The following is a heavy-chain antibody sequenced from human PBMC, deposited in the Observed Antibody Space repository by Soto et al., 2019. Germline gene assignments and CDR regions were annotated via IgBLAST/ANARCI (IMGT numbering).Heavy chain of an antibody. Sequence: GGSLRLSCTASGFTFSSYWMSWVRQAPGKGLEWVANIKQDGSEKYYVDSVKGRFTIYRDNAKNSLYLQMNSLRAEDTAVYYCASASSTSPLYYYYGMDVWGQGTTVTVSS. CDR1: GFTFSSYW. J-gene: IGHJ6*02. CDR3: ASASSTSPLYYYYGMDV. V-gene: IGHV3-7*01. CDR2: IKQDGSEK. D-gene: IGHD2-2*01.